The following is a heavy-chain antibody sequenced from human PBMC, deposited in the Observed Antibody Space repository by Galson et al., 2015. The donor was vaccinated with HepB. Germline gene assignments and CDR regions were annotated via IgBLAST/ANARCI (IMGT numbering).Heavy chain of an antibody. Sequence: SLRLSCGASGFTFSSYSMNWVRQAPGKGLEWVSYIKQDGSEKHYVDSVKGRFTISRDNAKNSLYLQMSSLRAEDTAVYYCARVYYDYVWGSYPLPYWGQGTTVTVSS. CDR3: ARVYYDYVWGSYPLPY. V-gene: IGHV3-7*03. D-gene: IGHD3-16*02. CDR2: IKQDGSEK. J-gene: IGHJ6*02. CDR1: GFTFSSYS.